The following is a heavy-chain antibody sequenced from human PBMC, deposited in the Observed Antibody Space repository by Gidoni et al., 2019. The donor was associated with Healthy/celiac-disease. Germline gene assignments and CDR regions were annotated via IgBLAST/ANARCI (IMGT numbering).Heavy chain of an antibody. J-gene: IGHJ4*02. CDR2: ISSSSSYT. Sequence: QVQLVESGGGLVTPGGFLRFPCAASGYTFSAYDKSLIRQAPGKGLEWVSYISSSSSYTNDAYSVKGRFTISRDNAKNSLYLQMNRLRAEDTAVYYCARHHYYGSGSYYTVSDWGQGTLVTVSS. CDR1: GYTFSAYD. CDR3: ARHHYYGSGSYYTVSD. V-gene: IGHV3-11*06. D-gene: IGHD3-10*01.